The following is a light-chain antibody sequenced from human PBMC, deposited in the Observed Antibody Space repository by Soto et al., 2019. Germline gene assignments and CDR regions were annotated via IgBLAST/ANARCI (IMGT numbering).Light chain of an antibody. CDR2: GNN. Sequence: QSVLTQPPSVSGAPGQRVTISCTGNSSNIGARYDVYWYQQLPGTAPKLFIYGNNYRPSGVPDRFSASKSGTSASLAITGLQAEDEADYYCQSNDSSPTRVVFGGGTQLTVL. CDR1: SSNIGARYD. CDR3: QSNDSSPTRVV. V-gene: IGLV1-40*01. J-gene: IGLJ2*01.